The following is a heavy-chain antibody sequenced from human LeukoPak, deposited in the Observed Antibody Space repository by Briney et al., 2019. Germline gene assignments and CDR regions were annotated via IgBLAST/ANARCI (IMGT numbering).Heavy chain of an antibody. Sequence: GRSLRLSCAASGFTFSTYFMHWVRQAPGKGLEWVANIKQDGSQKYYVDSVKGRFTISRDNARNSLYLQMNSLGAEDTAVYYCARDGFDFYGMDVWGRGTTVTVSS. D-gene: IGHD5-12*01. J-gene: IGHJ6*02. V-gene: IGHV3-7*01. CDR2: IKQDGSQK. CDR3: ARDGFDFYGMDV. CDR1: GFTFSTYF.